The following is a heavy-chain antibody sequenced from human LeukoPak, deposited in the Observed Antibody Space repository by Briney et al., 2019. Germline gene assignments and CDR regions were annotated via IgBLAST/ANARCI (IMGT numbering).Heavy chain of an antibody. J-gene: IGHJ4*02. CDR1: GGSISNYY. CDR3: ARGTDVSY. CDR2: ISYSGST. Sequence: SETLSLTCTVSGGSISNYYWDWVRQSPGKGLEWIGYISYSGSTNYNPSLKSRVTISVDTSKNQFSLKLSSVTAADTAVYYCARGTDVSYWGQGTQVTVSS. V-gene: IGHV4-59*01.